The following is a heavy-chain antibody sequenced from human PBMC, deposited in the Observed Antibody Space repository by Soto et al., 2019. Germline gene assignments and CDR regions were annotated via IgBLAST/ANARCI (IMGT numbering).Heavy chain of an antibody. CDR3: AKGDNLGPKTGYAFDP. Sequence: PSQTLSLTCAISGDSVSSNTASWNWVRQSPSRGLEWLGRTYFRSKWYNDYAVSVKSRIISNPDTSNNQFSLQLNSVTPEDPAVYFCAKGDNLGPKTGYAFDPWGQGIMVTVSS. J-gene: IGHJ5*02. CDR2: TYFRSKWYN. V-gene: IGHV6-1*01. D-gene: IGHD5-12*01. CDR1: GDSVSSNTAS.